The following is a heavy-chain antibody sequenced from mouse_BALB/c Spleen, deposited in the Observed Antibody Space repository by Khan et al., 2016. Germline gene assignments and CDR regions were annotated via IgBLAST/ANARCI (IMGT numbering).Heavy chain of an antibody. CDR1: GDSITSGY. J-gene: IGHJ2*01. D-gene: IGHD2-3*01. CDR3: ATYDGYYFDY. Sequence: EVQLQESGPSLVKPSHTLSLTCSVTGDSITSGYWNWIRKFPGNKLEYMGYISYSDDTYYYPSLESRISITPDTTKNQSSLQLISVTTYDKTTLYCATYDGYYFDYWGQGTTRTGSS. CDR2: ISYSDDT. V-gene: IGHV3-8*02.